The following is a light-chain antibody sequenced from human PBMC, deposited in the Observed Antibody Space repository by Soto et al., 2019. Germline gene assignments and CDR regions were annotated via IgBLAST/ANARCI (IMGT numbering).Light chain of an antibody. V-gene: IGKV3-15*01. CDR3: QQYNNWPYT. CDR1: QNIGSN. CDR2: GIF. J-gene: IGKJ2*01. Sequence: EIVMTQSPATLSMSPGERATLSCRASQNIGSNLAWYQHKPGQAPRLLIYGIFNRATGIQARFSSSGSGTEFTLTISTLQSEDFAVYYCQQYNNWPYTFGQGTKLEIK.